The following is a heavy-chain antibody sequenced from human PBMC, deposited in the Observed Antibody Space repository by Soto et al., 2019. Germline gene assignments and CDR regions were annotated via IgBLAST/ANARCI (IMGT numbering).Heavy chain of an antibody. V-gene: IGHV3-23*01. J-gene: IGHJ4*02. CDR2: ISGSGGST. CDR1: GFTFSSYA. D-gene: IGHD3-22*01. Sequence: GGSLRLSCAASGFTFSSYAMSWVRQAPGKGLEWVSAISGSGGSTYYADSVKGRFTISRDNSKSTLYLQMNSLRAEDTAVYYCAKAMYYYDSSGYPYYFDYWGQGTLVTVSS. CDR3: AKAMYYYDSSGYPYYFDY.